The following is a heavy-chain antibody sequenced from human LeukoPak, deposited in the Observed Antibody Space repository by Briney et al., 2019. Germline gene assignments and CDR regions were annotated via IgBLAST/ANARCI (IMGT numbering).Heavy chain of an antibody. V-gene: IGHV3-9*01. Sequence: GGSLRLSCAASGFTFDDYAMHWVRQAPGKGLEWVSGISWNSGSIGYADSVKGRFTISRDNAKNSLYLQMNSLRAEDTAVYYCAREAITEEGNDDAFDIWGQGTMVTVSS. J-gene: IGHJ3*02. CDR3: AREAITEEGNDDAFDI. D-gene: IGHD3-16*01. CDR2: ISWNSGSI. CDR1: GFTFDDYA.